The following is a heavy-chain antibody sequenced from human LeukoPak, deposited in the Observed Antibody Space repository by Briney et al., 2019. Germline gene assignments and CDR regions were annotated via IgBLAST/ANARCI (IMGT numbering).Heavy chain of an antibody. Sequence: WGSLRLSCVASGFNFRDYYMSWISQAPGTGLEWLSYNSNAGTTIYYADSLKGRFTISRDNAKNSLYLQMNSLRAEDTAFYYCARDPGSSDTSGYFYPGKFTYWGQGSLVTVSS. J-gene: IGHJ4*02. CDR3: ARDPGSSDTSGYFYPGKFTY. V-gene: IGHV3-11*01. CDR1: GFNFRDYY. D-gene: IGHD3-22*01. CDR2: NSNAGTTI.